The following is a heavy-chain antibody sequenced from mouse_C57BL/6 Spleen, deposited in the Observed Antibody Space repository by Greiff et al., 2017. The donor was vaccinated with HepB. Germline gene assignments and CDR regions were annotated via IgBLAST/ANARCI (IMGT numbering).Heavy chain of an antibody. CDR2: IYPGSGST. V-gene: IGHV1-55*01. CDR3: ARGGVYYGSSWYFDV. D-gene: IGHD1-1*01. Sequence: VQLQQPGAELVKPGASVKMSCKASGYTFTSYWITWVKQRPGQGLEWIGDIYPGSGSTNYNEKFKSKATLTVDTSSSTAYMQLSSLTSEDSAVYYCARGGVYYGSSWYFDVWGTGTTVTVSS. J-gene: IGHJ1*03. CDR1: GYTFTSYW.